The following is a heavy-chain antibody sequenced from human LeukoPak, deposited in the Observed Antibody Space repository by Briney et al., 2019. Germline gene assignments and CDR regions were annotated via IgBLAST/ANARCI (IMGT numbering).Heavy chain of an antibody. CDR2: ISSSSSTI. CDR1: GFTCSSYS. CDR3: AKEMGHSPHSSGTYWSDGGVGLDD. D-gene: IGHD3-10*01. V-gene: IGHV3-48*01. J-gene: IGHJ4*02. Sequence: GGSLRLSCAASGFTCSSYSMNWVRQAPGKGLEWVSYISSSSSTIYYADSVKGRFTISRDNAKNSLYLQMNSLGAKATAVYYCAKEMGHSPHSSGTYWSDGGVGLDDWGQGTLVTVSS.